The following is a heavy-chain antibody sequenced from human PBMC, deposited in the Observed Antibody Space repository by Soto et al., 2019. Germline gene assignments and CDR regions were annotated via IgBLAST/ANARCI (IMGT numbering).Heavy chain of an antibody. Sequence: QVQLVESGGGVVQPGRSLRLSCAASGFTFSSYAMHWVRQAPGKGLEWVAVISYDGSNKYYADSVKGRFTISRDNSKNTRYLQMNSLRAEDTAVYYCASELRIQLWLSRIDYWGQGTLVTVSS. CDR1: GFTFSSYA. J-gene: IGHJ4*02. D-gene: IGHD5-18*01. CDR3: ASELRIQLWLSRIDY. V-gene: IGHV3-30-3*01. CDR2: ISYDGSNK.